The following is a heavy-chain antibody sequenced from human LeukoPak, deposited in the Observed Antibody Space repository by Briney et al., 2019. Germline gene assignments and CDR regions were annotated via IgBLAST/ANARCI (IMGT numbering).Heavy chain of an antibody. V-gene: IGHV1-18*01. J-gene: IGHJ4*02. CDR2: ISAYNGNT. CDR3: ARGPSYGSGSYYNTD. Sequence: ASVKVSCKASGHTFTNYGITWVRQAPGQGLEWMGWISAYNGNTNYAQKFQGRVTMTTDTSTNTVYMELRSLRSDDTAVYYCARGPSYGSGSYYNTDWGQGTLVTVSS. CDR1: GHTFTNYG. D-gene: IGHD3-10*01.